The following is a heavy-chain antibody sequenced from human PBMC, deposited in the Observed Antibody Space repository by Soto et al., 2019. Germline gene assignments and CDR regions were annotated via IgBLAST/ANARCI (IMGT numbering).Heavy chain of an antibody. CDR2: IYYSGTT. D-gene: IGHD3-22*01. V-gene: IGHV4-59*01. Sequence: PSETLSLTCTVSGGSISIYYWSWIRHPPGKGLEWIGYIYYSGTTNYNPSLKSRVTISVDTSKNQFSLKLSSVTAADTAVYYCARSKVTVITPNWFDPWGQGTLVTVSS. CDR3: ARSKVTVITPNWFDP. J-gene: IGHJ5*02. CDR1: GGSISIYY.